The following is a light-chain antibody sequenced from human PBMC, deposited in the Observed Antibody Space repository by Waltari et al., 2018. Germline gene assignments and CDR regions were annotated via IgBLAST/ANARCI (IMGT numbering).Light chain of an antibody. CDR3: QSGGHGTWV. CDR1: SGHSSNV. J-gene: IGLJ3*02. CDR2: VNSDGSH. Sequence: QLVLTQSPSASASLGASVKLTCPLSSGHSSNVVAWLHQQPEKGPRYLMKVNSDGSHSQGDEIPDRFSGTSSGAERYLTISNLQSEDEADYYCQSGGHGTWVFGGGTKLTVL. V-gene: IGLV4-69*01.